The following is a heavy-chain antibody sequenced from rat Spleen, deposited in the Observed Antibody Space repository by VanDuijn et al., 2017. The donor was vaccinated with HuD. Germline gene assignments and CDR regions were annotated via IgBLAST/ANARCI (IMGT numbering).Heavy chain of an antibody. CDR1: GFTFNNYW. CDR2: ISIGGSST. V-gene: IGHV5-25*01. CDR3: ARRGNSVYWNFDF. Sequence: EVQLVESGGGLVQPGRSLKLSCAASGFTFNNYWMYWVRQAPKKGLEWVASISIGGSSTYYRDSVKGRFSISRDDAKSTLYLQMDSLRSEDTATYYCARRGNSVYWNFDFWGPGTMVTVSS. J-gene: IGHJ1*01. D-gene: IGHD4-4*01.